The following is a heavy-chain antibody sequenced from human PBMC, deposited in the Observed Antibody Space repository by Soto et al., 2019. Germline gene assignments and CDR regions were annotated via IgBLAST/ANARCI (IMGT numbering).Heavy chain of an antibody. CDR1: GYTFINYF. Sequence: ASVKVSCKASGYTFINYFIHWVRQAPGQRLEWIGIVDPSRGSADYAQKFQGRVTMTTDVSTRTVFMVLSSLTSEDTAVYYCARPLIGNTVDLWG. J-gene: IGHJ2*01. D-gene: IGHD1-7*01. CDR2: VDPSRGSA. CDR3: ARPLIGNTVDL. V-gene: IGHV1-46*01.